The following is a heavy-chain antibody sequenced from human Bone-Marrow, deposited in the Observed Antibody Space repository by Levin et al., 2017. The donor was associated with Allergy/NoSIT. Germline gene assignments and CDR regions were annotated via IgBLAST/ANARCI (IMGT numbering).Heavy chain of an antibody. Sequence: SETLSLTCAVYGGSFSGYYWSWIRQPPGKGLEWIGEINHSGSTNYNPSLKSRVTISVDTSKNQFSLKLSSVTAADTAVYYCARGRLVIAVALPYAFDIWGQGTMVTVSS. J-gene: IGHJ3*02. CDR2: INHSGST. V-gene: IGHV4-34*01. CDR3: ARGRLVIAVALPYAFDI. D-gene: IGHD6-19*01. CDR1: GGSFSGYY.